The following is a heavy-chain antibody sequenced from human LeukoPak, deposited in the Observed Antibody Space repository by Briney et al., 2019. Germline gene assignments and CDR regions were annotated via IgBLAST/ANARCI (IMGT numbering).Heavy chain of an antibody. Sequence: GGSLRLSCAASGFTFSGYSLNWVRQAPGKGLEWFSYIGFSSNTIYYADSVKGRFTISRDNAQNSLYLQMNSLRVEDTAIYYCARDTFRGWSAFDFWGQGTLVTVSS. D-gene: IGHD6-19*01. CDR1: GFTFSGYS. V-gene: IGHV3-48*04. J-gene: IGHJ4*02. CDR2: IGFSSNTI. CDR3: ARDTFRGWSAFDF.